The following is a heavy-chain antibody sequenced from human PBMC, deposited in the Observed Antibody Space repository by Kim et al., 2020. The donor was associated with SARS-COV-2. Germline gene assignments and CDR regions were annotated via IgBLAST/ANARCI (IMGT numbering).Heavy chain of an antibody. CDR3: ARHGYCTNGVCYGDYYYYGMDV. CDR1: GYSFTSYW. V-gene: IGHV5-51*01. D-gene: IGHD2-8*01. J-gene: IGHJ6*02. CDR2: IYPGDSDT. Sequence: GESLMISCKGSGYSFTSYWIGWVRQMPGKGLEWMGIIYPGDSDTRYSPSFQGQVTISADKSISTAYLQWSSLKASDTAMYYCARHGYCTNGVCYGDYYYYGMDVWGQGTTVTVSS.